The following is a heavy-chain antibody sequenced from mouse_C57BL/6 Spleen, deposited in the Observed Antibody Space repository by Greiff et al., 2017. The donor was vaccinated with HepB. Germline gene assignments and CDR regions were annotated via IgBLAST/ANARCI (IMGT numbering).Heavy chain of an antibody. V-gene: IGHV1-76*01. Sequence: VHLVESGAELVRPGASVKLSCKASGYTFTDYYINWVKQRPGQGLEWIARIYPGSGNTYYNEKFKGKATLTAEKSSSTAYMQLSSLTSEDSAVYFCARAGTKGFYYAMDYWGQGTSVTVSS. CDR3: ARAGTKGFYYAMDY. D-gene: IGHD4-1*01. CDR1: GYTFTDYY. J-gene: IGHJ4*01. CDR2: IYPGSGNT.